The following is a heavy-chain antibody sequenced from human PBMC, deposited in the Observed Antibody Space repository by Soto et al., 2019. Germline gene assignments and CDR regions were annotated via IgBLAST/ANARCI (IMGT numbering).Heavy chain of an antibody. D-gene: IGHD3-3*01. V-gene: IGHV4-59*08. CDR3: AGLGYDFWSGYYTGVY. J-gene: IGHJ4*02. CDR1: GGSISSYY. Sequence: QVQLQESGPGLVKPSETLSLTCTVSGGSISSYYWSWIRQPPGKGLEWIGYIYYSGSTNYNPSLKRRVTISVDTSKNQFALKLSSVTAADTAVYYCAGLGYDFWSGYYTGVYWGQGTLVTVSS. CDR2: IYYSGST.